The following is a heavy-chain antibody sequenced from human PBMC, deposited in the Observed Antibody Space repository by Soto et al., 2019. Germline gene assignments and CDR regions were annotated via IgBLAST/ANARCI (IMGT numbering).Heavy chain of an antibody. CDR2: ISWNSADI. V-gene: IGHV3-9*01. J-gene: IGHJ4*02. Sequence: GGSLRLSCAASGFTFDEYAMHWVRQAPGKGLEWVSGISWNSADIDYVDSVKGRFTISRDNAQNSLHLEMNSLRAEDTALYYCAAFCSGGDCDRFDYWGQGTQVTVSS. D-gene: IGHD2-15*01. CDR1: GFTFDEYA. CDR3: AAFCSGGDCDRFDY.